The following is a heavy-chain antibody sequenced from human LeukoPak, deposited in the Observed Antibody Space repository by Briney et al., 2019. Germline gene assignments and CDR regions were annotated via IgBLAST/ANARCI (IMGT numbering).Heavy chain of an antibody. CDR3: ARRILTGSRWGYFFHYYMDV. D-gene: IGHD3-9*01. J-gene: IGHJ6*03. CDR1: GGGFSGFY. CDR2: INHSGGT. V-gene: IGHV4-34*01. Sequence: SESLWLTCAVYGGGFSGFYWSWMRQSPGKGLEWIGEINHSGGTNYNPSLKSRGTISVDASKSQFSLRLSSVTAADTAEYYCARRILTGSRWGYFFHYYMDVWGKGTTVTVSS.